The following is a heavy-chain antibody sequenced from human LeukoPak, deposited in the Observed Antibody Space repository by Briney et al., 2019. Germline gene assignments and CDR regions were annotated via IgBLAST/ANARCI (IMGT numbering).Heavy chain of an antibody. CDR3: ARAGVVTSYYYYYMDV. CDR1: GGSISSYY. CDR2: IYYSGST. V-gene: IGHV4-59*01. Sequence: SETLSLTCAVSGGSISSYYWSWIRQPPGKGLEWIGYIYYSGSTNYNPSLKSRATISVDTSKNQFSLKLSSVTAADTAVYYCARAGVVTSYYYYYMDVWGKGTTVTVSS. D-gene: IGHD3-3*01. J-gene: IGHJ6*03.